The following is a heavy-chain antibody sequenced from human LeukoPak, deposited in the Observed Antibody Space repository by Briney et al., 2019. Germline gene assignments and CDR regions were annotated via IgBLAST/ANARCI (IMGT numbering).Heavy chain of an antibody. CDR1: GFTFSSYW. J-gene: IGHJ4*02. Sequence: PGGSLRLSCAASGFTFSSYWMSWVRQAPGKGLEWVANIKQDGSEKYYVDSMKGRFTISRDNAKNSLYLQMNSLRAEDTAVYYCARPHLWFGELYFDYWGQGTLVTVSS. D-gene: IGHD3-10*01. CDR2: IKQDGSEK. CDR3: ARPHLWFGELYFDY. V-gene: IGHV3-7*01.